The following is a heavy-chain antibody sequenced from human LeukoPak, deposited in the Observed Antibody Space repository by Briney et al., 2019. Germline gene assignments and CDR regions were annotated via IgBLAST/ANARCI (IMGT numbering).Heavy chain of an antibody. D-gene: IGHD5-18*01. J-gene: IGHJ6*02. V-gene: IGHV4-30-4*01. CDR2: IYYTGKT. CDR1: GDSISRGNDY. Sequence: PSQTLSLTCTVSGDSISRGNDYWSWIRQPPGTGLEWIVYIYYTGKTYYNTSLKRRLIISVYTSQNQFSLKLKSVTAADTAVYYCARVDTTMVPDVWGQGTTVTVSS. CDR3: ARVDTTMVPDV.